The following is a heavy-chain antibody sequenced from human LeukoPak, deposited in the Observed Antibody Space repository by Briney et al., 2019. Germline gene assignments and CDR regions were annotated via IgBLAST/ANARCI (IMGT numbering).Heavy chain of an antibody. CDR1: GYRFTSYW. CDR3: ASLYRVGAFHI. CDR2: IYPADSDT. Sequence: GESLKISCKGSGYRFTSYWIGWVRQMPGKGLEWMGIIYPADSDTRYSPSFQGQVTISADKSISTAYLQWSSLKASDTAIYYCASLYRVGAFHIWGQGTMVSVSS. J-gene: IGHJ3*02. D-gene: IGHD1-26*01. V-gene: IGHV5-51*01.